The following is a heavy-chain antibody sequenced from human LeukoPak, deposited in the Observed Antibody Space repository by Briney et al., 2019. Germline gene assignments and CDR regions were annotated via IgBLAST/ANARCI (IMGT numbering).Heavy chain of an antibody. CDR3: ARAGYRY. V-gene: IGHV4-34*01. D-gene: IGHD6-13*01. Sequence: MTSETLSLTCAVYGGSFSGYYWSWIRQPPGKGLEWIGEINHSGSTNYNPSLKSRVTISVDTSKNQFSLKLSSVTAADTAVYYCARAGYRYWGQGTLVTVSS. CDR2: INHSGST. J-gene: IGHJ4*02. CDR1: GGSFSGYY.